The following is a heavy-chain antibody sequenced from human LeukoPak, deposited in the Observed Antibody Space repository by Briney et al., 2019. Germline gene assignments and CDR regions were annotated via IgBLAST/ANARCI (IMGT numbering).Heavy chain of an antibody. CDR2: IYYSGTT. CDR1: GGSISSYY. D-gene: IGHD4-11*01. Sequence: SETLSLTCTVSGGSISSYYWSWIRQPPEKGLEWIGYIYYSGTTNYNPSVRSRVTISVDTSKNQFSLKLSSVTAADTAVYYRARSLSGVTRAFDYWGQGPLVTVSS. V-gene: IGHV4-59*08. J-gene: IGHJ4*02. CDR3: ARSLSGVTRAFDY.